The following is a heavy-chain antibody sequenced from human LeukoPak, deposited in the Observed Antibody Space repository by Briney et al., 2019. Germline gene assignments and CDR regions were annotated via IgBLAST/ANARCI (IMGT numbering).Heavy chain of an antibody. D-gene: IGHD6-19*01. CDR3: ARGGKQWRGGNYFDS. Sequence: GASVKVSCKASGYTFTDYALHWVRQPPAKSLDWMGWITTGRGETQYPQEFQRRITFTRDTSASTVYMDLSDLRSEDTGVYYCARGGKQWRGGNYFDSWGQGTLVAVSS. J-gene: IGHJ4*02. V-gene: IGHV1-3*03. CDR2: ITTGRGET. CDR1: GYTFTDYA.